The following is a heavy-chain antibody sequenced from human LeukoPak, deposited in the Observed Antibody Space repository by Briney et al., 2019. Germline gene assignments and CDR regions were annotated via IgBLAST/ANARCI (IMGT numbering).Heavy chain of an antibody. CDR3: ARGGIDIVSVPVSNLFDP. CDR2: SSPYNGKT. J-gene: IGHJ5*02. D-gene: IGHD2/OR15-2a*01. V-gene: IGHV1-18*01. Sequence: ASVKVSCKASGYTFIHYGITWVRQAPGQGLEWMGWSSPYNGKTNYAQKLQGRVTMTTDTSTNTAYMELRSLRSDDTAVYYCARGGIDIVSVPVSNLFDPWGQGTLVTVSS. CDR1: GYTFIHYG.